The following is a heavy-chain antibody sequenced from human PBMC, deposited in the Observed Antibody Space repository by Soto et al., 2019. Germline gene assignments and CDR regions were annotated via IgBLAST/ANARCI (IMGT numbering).Heavy chain of an antibody. J-gene: IGHJ5*02. CDR3: ARDPPPVWFDP. V-gene: IGHV3-48*03. Sequence: GSLRLSCAASGFTFSNFEMHWVRQAPGKGLEWVSYINTAGSTKYYADSVKGRFTISRDNAKNSLYLQMNSLRAEDTAVYYCARDPPPVWFDPWGQGTLVTVSS. CDR1: GFTFSNFE. CDR2: INTAGSTK.